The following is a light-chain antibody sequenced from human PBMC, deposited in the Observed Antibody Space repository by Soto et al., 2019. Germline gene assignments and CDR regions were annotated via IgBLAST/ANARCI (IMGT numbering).Light chain of an antibody. V-gene: IGKV3-15*01. CDR2: GAS. CDR3: QHYKSWPLT. J-gene: IGKJ4*01. CDR1: HSLGSN. Sequence: EIVMTQSPATLSVSPGESATLSCRASHSLGSNLAWYQQKPGQAHRLLIYGASTRATGVPARFSGGGSGTEFTLTISSLQSEDFAVYYCQHYKSWPLTFGGGTKLEIK.